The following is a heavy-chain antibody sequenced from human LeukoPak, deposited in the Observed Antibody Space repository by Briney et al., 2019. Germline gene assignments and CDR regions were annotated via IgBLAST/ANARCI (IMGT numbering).Heavy chain of an antibody. V-gene: IGHV3-9*01. CDR3: TKVHNTAIVGGFDS. Sequence: GGSLRLSCAASGFAFDGYAMYWVRQAPGKGPEWVSVISWSSASIVYADSVKGRFIVSRDNAKNSLYLQMNSLRPEDTAFYYCTKVHNTAIVGGFDSWGQGALVTVSS. D-gene: IGHD5-18*01. CDR1: GFAFDGYA. CDR2: ISWSSASI. J-gene: IGHJ4*02.